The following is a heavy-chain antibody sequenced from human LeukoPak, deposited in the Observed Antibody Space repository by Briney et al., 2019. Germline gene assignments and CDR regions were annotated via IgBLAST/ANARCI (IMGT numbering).Heavy chain of an antibody. CDR3: ARDLEGGDAY. D-gene: IGHD2-21*02. J-gene: IGHJ4*02. Sequence: GGSLRLSCAASGFTFSSYGMNWARQAPGKGLEWVSYISSSSSTIYYADSVKGRFTISRDNAKNSLYLQMNSLRAEDTAVYYCARDLEGGDAYWGQGTLVTVSS. CDR1: GFTFSSYG. CDR2: ISSSSSTI. V-gene: IGHV3-48*01.